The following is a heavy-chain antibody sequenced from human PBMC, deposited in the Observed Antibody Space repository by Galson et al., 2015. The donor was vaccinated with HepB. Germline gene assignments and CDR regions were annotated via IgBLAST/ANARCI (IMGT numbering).Heavy chain of an antibody. CDR2: INSDGSST. V-gene: IGHV3-74*01. CDR1: GFTFSSYW. D-gene: IGHD3-22*01. CDR3: ARGALEVYYYDSSGYSHAFDI. J-gene: IGHJ3*02. Sequence: SLRLSCAASGFTFSSYWMHWVRQAPGKGLVWVSRINSDGSSTSYADSVKGRFTISRDNAKNTLYLQMNSLRAEDTAVYYCARGALEVYYYDSSGYSHAFDIWGQGTMVTVSS.